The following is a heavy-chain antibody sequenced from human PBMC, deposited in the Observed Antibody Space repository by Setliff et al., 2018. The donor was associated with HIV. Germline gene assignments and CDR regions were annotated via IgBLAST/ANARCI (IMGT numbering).Heavy chain of an antibody. CDR3: ARHFGYNPGWFDS. D-gene: IGHD3-10*01. CDR1: GFSFTSYW. CDR2: IDPADSYT. Sequence: GESLKISCKGSGFSFTSYWISWVRQMPGKGLEWMGRIDPADSYTHYSPSFQGHITISIDKSISSASLHWSSLRTSDTAIYYCARHFGYNPGWFDSWGQGTLVTVS. V-gene: IGHV5-10-1*01. J-gene: IGHJ5*01.